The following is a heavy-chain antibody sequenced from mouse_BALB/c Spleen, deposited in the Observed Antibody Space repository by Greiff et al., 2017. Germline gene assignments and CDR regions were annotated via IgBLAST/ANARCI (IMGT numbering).Heavy chain of an antibody. D-gene: IGHD1-1*01. V-gene: IGHV1-87*01. CDR2: IYPGDGDT. Sequence: QVQLKESGAELARPGASVKLSCKASGYTFTSYWMQWVKQRPGQGLEWIGAIYPGDGDTRYTQKFKGKATLTADKSSSTAYMQLSSLASEDSAVYYCARKDYSLDYWGQGTTLTVSS. CDR1: GYTFTSYW. J-gene: IGHJ2*01. CDR3: ARKDYSLDY.